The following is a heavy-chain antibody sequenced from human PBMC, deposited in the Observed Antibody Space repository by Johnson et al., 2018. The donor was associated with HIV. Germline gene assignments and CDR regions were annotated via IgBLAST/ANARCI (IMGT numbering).Heavy chain of an antibody. Sequence: VQLVESGGGLVQPGGSLRLSCAASGFTFSSYAMSWVRQAPGKGLEWVSAIGTAGDTYYPGSVKGRFTISRENAKNSLYLQMNSLRAGDTAVYYCARGERFGGTQEAFDIWGQGTMVTVSS. CDR2: IGTAGDT. CDR1: GFTFSSYA. D-gene: IGHD1-26*01. J-gene: IGHJ3*02. CDR3: ARGERFGGTQEAFDI. V-gene: IGHV3-13*01.